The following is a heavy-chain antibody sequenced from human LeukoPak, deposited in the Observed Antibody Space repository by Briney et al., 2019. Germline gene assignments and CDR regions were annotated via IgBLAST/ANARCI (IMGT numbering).Heavy chain of an antibody. CDR3: AKYKWNYDYFDY. CDR1: GFTFTSYA. Sequence: PGESLRLSCAASGFTFTSYAMSWVRQAPGKGLEWVSVLTGDGNTYYADSVKGRFTISRDNAKNTLYLQMNSLRVVDTAVYYCAKYKWNYDYFDYWGQGTLVTVSS. CDR2: LTGDGNT. V-gene: IGHV3-23*01. J-gene: IGHJ4*02. D-gene: IGHD1-7*01.